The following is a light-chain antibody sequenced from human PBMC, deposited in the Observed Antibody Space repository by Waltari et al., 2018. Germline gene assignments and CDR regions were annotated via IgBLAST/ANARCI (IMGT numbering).Light chain of an antibody. CDR2: GVN. CDR1: SSDVGGYNY. Sequence: QSALTQPPSASGSPGQSVTISCTGTSSDVGGYNYVSWSQQYPGKAPKVLIYGVNKRPSGVPDRFSGSKSGNTASLTVSGLQAEDEADYYCSSYVGYKNNYVFGTGTKVTVL. CDR3: SSYVGYKNNYV. V-gene: IGLV2-8*01. J-gene: IGLJ1*01.